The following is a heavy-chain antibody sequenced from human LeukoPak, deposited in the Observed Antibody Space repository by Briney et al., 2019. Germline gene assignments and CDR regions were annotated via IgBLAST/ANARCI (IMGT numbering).Heavy chain of an antibody. CDR2: ISSSSSYI. Sequence: GGSLRLSCAASGFTFSSYSMNWVRQAPGKGLEWVSSISSSSSYIYYADSVKGRFTISRDNAKNSLYLQMNSLRAEDTAVYYCAREKLNRYCSGGSCGPDYYYGMDVWGQGTTVTVSS. CDR3: AREKLNRYCSGGSCGPDYYYGMDV. CDR1: GFTFSSYS. J-gene: IGHJ6*02. V-gene: IGHV3-21*01. D-gene: IGHD2-15*01.